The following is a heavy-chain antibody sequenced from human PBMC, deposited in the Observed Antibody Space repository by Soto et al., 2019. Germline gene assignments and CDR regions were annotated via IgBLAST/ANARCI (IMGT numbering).Heavy chain of an antibody. CDR2: ISAYNGNT. CDR1: GYTFTSNG. V-gene: IGHV1-18*01. J-gene: IGHJ4*02. CDR3: ARESRDYGDVPDY. D-gene: IGHD4-17*01. Sequence: GASVKVSCKASGYTFTSNGSRWVRQAPGQGLGWMGWISAYNGNTNYAQKLQGRVTMTTDTSTSTAYMELRSLRSDDTAVYYCARESRDYGDVPDYWGRGTLVTVSS.